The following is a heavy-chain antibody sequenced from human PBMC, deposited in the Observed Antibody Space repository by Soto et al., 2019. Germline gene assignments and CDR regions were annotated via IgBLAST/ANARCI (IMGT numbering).Heavy chain of an antibody. CDR3: ARGSYYSGWV. V-gene: IGHV6-1*01. D-gene: IGHD6-19*01. J-gene: IGHJ4*02. Sequence: SQTLSLTCAISGDSVSSTSTAWSWIRQSPSRGLEWLGRTYYRSKWYSDYAVSVKSRITINPDTSKNQFSLQLNSVTPEDTAVYYCARGSYYSGWVWGQGTLITVSS. CDR1: GDSVSSTSTA. CDR2: TYYRSKWYS.